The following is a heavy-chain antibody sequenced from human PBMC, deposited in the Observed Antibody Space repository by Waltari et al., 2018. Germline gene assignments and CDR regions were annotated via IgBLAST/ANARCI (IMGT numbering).Heavy chain of an antibody. V-gene: IGHV4-34*01. Sequence: QVQLQQWGAGLLKPSETLSLTCAVYGGSFSGYYWSGIRQPPGQGLEWIGEINHSGSTNYHPSLKRRVTISVDPSKSQFSLKLSSVTAADTAVYYCARGPGDTTTVARYFGYWGQGTLVTVSS. CDR3: ARGPGDTTTVARYFGY. CDR2: INHSGST. J-gene: IGHJ4*02. CDR1: GGSFSGYY. D-gene: IGHD4-4*01.